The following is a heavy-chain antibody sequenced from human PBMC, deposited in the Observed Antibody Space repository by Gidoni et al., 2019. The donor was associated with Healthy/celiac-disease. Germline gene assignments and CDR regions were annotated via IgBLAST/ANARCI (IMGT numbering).Heavy chain of an antibody. J-gene: IGHJ4*02. CDR1: GFTFDDYT. D-gene: IGHD5-18*01. CDR3: AKDMWIQLWNGGFDY. Sequence: EVQLVESGGVVVQPGGSLRLSCAASGFTFDDYTMHWVRQAPGKGLEWVSLISWDGGSTYYADSVKGRFTISRDNSKNSLYLQMNSLRTEDTALYYCAKDMWIQLWNGGFDYWGQGTLVTVSS. V-gene: IGHV3-43*01. CDR2: ISWDGGST.